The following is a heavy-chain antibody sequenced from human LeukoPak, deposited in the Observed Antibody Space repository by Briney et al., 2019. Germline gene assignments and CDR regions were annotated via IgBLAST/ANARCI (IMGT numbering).Heavy chain of an antibody. V-gene: IGHV1-2*02. CDR3: AGKRGYSGYNWFDP. CDR2: ISAYNGNT. D-gene: IGHD5-18*01. CDR1: GYTLTELS. J-gene: IGHJ5*02. Sequence: ASVKVSCKVSGYTLTELSMHWVRQAPGQGLEWMGWISAYNGNTNYAQKFQGRVTMTRDTSISTAYMELSRLRSDDTAVYYCAGKRGYSGYNWFDPWGQGTLVTVSS.